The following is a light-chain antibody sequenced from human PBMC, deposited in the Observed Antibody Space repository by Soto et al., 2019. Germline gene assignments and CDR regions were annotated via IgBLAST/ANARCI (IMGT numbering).Light chain of an antibody. J-gene: IGLJ1*01. CDR2: EVS. Sequence: QSVLTQPASVSGSPGQPITISCTGSSSDVGSYTLVSWYQQHPGKVPKLMIYEVSKRPSGVSVHFSGSRSGNTASLTISGLQAEDEADYFCWSYAGSFTYVFGTGTKVTVL. V-gene: IGLV2-23*02. CDR3: WSYAGSFTYV. CDR1: SSDVGSYTL.